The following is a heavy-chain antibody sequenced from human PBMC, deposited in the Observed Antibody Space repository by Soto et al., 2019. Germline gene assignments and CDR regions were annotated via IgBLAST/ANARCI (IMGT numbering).Heavy chain of an antibody. D-gene: IGHD6-13*01. Sequence: GSLRLSCAASGFMFSRSGMTWVRQAPGMRLESVAGIGGSGRNTYYADSVKGRFTIPRDNSKNTLFLQMNSLRDEDTAIYYCAKEGLSDSPSAIDYWGQGTRVTVSS. J-gene: IGHJ4*02. CDR1: GFMFSRSG. CDR3: AKEGLSDSPSAIDY. V-gene: IGHV3-23*01. CDR2: IGGSGRNT.